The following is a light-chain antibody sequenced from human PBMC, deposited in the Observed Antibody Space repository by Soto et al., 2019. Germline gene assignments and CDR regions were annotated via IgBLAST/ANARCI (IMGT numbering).Light chain of an antibody. J-gene: IGLJ1*01. CDR2: EVS. CDR3: SSYAGSNNFPV. CDR1: SSDVGGYNY. Sequence: QSVLTQPPSASGSPGQSVTISCTGTSSDVGGYNYVSWYQQHPGKAPKLMIYEVSKRPSGVPDRFSGSKSGNTASLTVSGLQAEDEADYYCSSYAGSNNFPVFGTGTKVTVL. V-gene: IGLV2-8*01.